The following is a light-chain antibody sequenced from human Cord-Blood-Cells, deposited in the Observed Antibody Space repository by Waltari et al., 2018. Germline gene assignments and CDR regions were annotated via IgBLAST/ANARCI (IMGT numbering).Light chain of an antibody. Sequence: DIQMTQSPSSLSASVGDRVTLTCQASQDISNYLNRYQQKPGKAPKLLIYDASNLETGVPSRFSGSGSGTDFTFTISSLQPEDIATYYCQQYDNLPLAFGGGTKVEIK. J-gene: IGKJ4*01. CDR3: QQYDNLPLA. CDR2: DAS. V-gene: IGKV1-33*01. CDR1: QDISNY.